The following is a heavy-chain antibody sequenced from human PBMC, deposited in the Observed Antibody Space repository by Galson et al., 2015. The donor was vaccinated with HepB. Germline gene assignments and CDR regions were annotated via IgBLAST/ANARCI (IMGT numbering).Heavy chain of an antibody. Sequence: SVKVSCKVSGYTLTELSMHWVRQAPGKGLEWMGGFDPEDGETIYAQKFQGRVTMTEDTSTDTAYMELSSLRSEDTAVYYCVHYGSGNGTALGYERYYYYYMDVWGKGTTVTVSS. D-gene: IGHD3-10*01. V-gene: IGHV1-24*01. CDR3: VHYGSGNGTALGYERYYYYYMDV. CDR2: FDPEDGET. J-gene: IGHJ6*03. CDR1: GYTLTELS.